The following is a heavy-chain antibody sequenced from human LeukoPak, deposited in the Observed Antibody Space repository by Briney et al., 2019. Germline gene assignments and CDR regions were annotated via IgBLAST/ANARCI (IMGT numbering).Heavy chain of an antibody. V-gene: IGHV1-18*01. CDR2: ISAFNGNT. D-gene: IGHD1-26*01. J-gene: IGHJ4*02. Sequence: VASVKVSCKASGYIFNSYAITWVRQAPGLGLEWVGWISAFNGNTNYPQKFQGRVTMTTDTSTSTAYMELRSLRSDDTAVYYCARGGIVGDPYYFDYWGQGTLVTVSS. CDR1: GYIFNSYA. CDR3: ARGGIVGDPYYFDY.